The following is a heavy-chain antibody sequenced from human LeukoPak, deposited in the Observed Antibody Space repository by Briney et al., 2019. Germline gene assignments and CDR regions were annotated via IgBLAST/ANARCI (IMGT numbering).Heavy chain of an antibody. Sequence: SETLSLTCAVYGGSFSGYYWSWIRQPPGKGLEWIGAINHSGSTNYNPSLKSRVPISVDTSKNQFSLKLSSVTAADTAVYYCARGRRVVPAAILGWFDPWGQGTLVTVSS. CDR2: INHSGST. J-gene: IGHJ5*02. CDR3: ARGRRVVPAAILGWFDP. D-gene: IGHD2-2*02. CDR1: GGSFSGYY. V-gene: IGHV4-34*01.